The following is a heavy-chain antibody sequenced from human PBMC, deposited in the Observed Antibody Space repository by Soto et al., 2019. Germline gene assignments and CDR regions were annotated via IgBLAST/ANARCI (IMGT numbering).Heavy chain of an antibody. V-gene: IGHV4-59*01. CDR3: AGDFPGREY. Sequence: QVQLQESGPGLVKPSETLSLTCTVSGGSIRSYYWCWIRQPPGKGLEWIGHLYYSGSTNYNPSLTRRVTISLDTSKNQFSLKLTSVTAADTAVYYCAGDFPGREYWGQGTLVTVYS. CDR2: LYYSGST. CDR1: GGSIRSYY. J-gene: IGHJ4*02.